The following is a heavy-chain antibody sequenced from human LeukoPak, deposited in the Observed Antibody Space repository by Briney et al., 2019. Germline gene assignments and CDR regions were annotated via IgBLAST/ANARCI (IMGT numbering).Heavy chain of an antibody. Sequence: ASVKVSCKASGYTFTSYGISWVRQAPGQGLEWMGWISAYNGNTNYAQKLQGRVTMTTDTSTSTAYMELRSLRSDDTAVYYCASGPLYYYDSSGYYPRPYYYGMDAWGQGTTVTVSS. CDR2: ISAYNGNT. CDR3: ASGPLYYYDSSGYYPRPYYYGMDA. CDR1: GYTFTSYG. D-gene: IGHD3-22*01. V-gene: IGHV1-18*01. J-gene: IGHJ6*02.